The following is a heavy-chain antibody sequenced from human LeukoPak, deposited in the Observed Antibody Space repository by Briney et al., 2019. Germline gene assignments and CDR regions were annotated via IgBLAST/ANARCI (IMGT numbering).Heavy chain of an antibody. V-gene: IGHV3-30*18. J-gene: IGHJ4*02. CDR1: GFSFSNCG. CDR3: AKGYGDY. D-gene: IGHD3-16*01. CDR2: ISYDGSKK. Sequence: GGSLRLSCVASGFSFSNCGMHWVRQAPGKGLEWVAVISYDGSKKYYADSVKGRFTISRDNAKNSLYLQMNSLRAEDTALYYCAKGYGDYWGQGTLVTVSS.